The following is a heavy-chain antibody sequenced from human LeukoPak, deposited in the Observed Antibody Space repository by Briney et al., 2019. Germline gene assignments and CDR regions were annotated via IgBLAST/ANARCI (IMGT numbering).Heavy chain of an antibody. Sequence: PGGSLRLSCAAFGFTFSSYGMHWVRQAPGKGLEWVAVISYDGSNKYYADSVKGRFTISRDNSKNTLYLQMNSLRAEDTAVYYCARDRSYYDSSGYYHNWFDPWGQGTLVTVSS. J-gene: IGHJ5*01. CDR3: ARDRSYYDSSGYYHNWFDP. V-gene: IGHV3-30*03. D-gene: IGHD3-22*01. CDR1: GFTFSSYG. CDR2: ISYDGSNK.